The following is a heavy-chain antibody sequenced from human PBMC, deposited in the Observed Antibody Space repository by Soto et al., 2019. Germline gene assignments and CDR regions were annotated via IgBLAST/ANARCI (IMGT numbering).Heavy chain of an antibody. Sequence: ASVKVSCKASGGTFSSYAISWVRQAPGQGLEWMGGIIPIFGTANYAQKFQGRVTITADESTSTAYMELSSLRSEDTAVYYCARPYRGAQGYYYYYGMDVWGQGTTVTVSS. CDR1: GGTFSSYA. CDR2: IIPIFGTA. CDR3: ARPYRGAQGYYYYYGMDV. J-gene: IGHJ6*02. D-gene: IGHD3-10*01. V-gene: IGHV1-69*13.